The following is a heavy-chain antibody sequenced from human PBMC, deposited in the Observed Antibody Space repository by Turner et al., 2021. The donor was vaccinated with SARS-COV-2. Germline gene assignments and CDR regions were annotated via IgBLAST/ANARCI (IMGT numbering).Heavy chain of an antibody. D-gene: IGHD3-22*01. CDR3: VREPPSSGFAFAA. V-gene: IGHV3-33*01. J-gene: IGHJ3*01. CDR2: IWSNGINK. CDR1: GLTFRGDG. Sequence: QDHLAESGGGVVQPGTSLRLPCVASGLTFRGDGMHWVRQAPGKGLEWVAFIWSNGINKYYADSVKGRFTISRDNSKNTLYLQMNNLRAEDTALYYCVREPPSSGFAFAAWGQGTMVTISS.